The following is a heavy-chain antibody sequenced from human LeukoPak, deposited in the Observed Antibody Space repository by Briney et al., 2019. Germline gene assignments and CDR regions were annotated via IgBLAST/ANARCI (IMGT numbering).Heavy chain of an antibody. V-gene: IGHV3-30*18. D-gene: IGHD4-23*01. J-gene: IGHJ3*02. CDR3: AKAGPGNYGGNSEATSDAFDI. CDR1: KFTFSSYG. Sequence: GRSLRLSCAASKFTFSSYGMHWVRQAPGKGLEWVAVISYDGSNKYYADSVKGRFTISRDNSKNTLYLQMNSLRAEDTAVYYCAKAGPGNYGGNSEATSDAFDIWGQGTMVTVSS. CDR2: ISYDGSNK.